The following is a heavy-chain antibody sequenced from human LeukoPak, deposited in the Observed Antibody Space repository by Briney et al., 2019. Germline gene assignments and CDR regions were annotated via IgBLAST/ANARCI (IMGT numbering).Heavy chain of an antibody. CDR2: IIPIFGTA. V-gene: IGHV1-69*13. Sequence: SVKVSCKASGGTFSSYAISWVRQAPGQGLEWMGGIIPIFGTANYAQKFQGRVTITADESTSTAYMELSSLRSEDTAVYYCARADRLDFWSGYYLYWGQGTLVTVSS. D-gene: IGHD3-3*01. CDR3: ARADRLDFWSGYYLY. J-gene: IGHJ4*02. CDR1: GGTFSSYA.